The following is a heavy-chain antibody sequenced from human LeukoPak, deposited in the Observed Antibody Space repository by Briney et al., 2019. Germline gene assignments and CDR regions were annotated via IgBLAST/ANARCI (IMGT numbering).Heavy chain of an antibody. V-gene: IGHV1-2*02. Sequence: ASVKVSCKASGYTFTGYYMHWVRQAPGQGLEWMGWIIPNSGGTNYAQKFQGRVTMTRDTSISTAYMELGRLRSDDTAVYYCARGEPTTYYYDSSGYYFIDYWGQGTLVTVSS. CDR1: GYTFTGYY. CDR3: ARGEPTTYYYDSSGYYFIDY. CDR2: IIPNSGGT. J-gene: IGHJ4*02. D-gene: IGHD3-22*01.